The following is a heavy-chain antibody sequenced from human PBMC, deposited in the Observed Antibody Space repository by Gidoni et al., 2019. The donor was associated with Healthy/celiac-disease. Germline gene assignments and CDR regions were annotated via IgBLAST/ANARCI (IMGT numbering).Heavy chain of an antibody. CDR1: GFTFSSYA. Sequence: QVQLVESGGGVVQPGRSLRLSCAASGFTFSSYAMHWVRQAPGKGLEWVAVISYDGSNKYYADSVKGRFTISRDNSKNTLYLQMNSLRAEDTAVYYCAREDYDLTTVTISAFDIWGQGTMVTVSS. D-gene: IGHD4-17*01. CDR2: ISYDGSNK. CDR3: AREDYDLTTVTISAFDI. V-gene: IGHV3-30-3*01. J-gene: IGHJ3*02.